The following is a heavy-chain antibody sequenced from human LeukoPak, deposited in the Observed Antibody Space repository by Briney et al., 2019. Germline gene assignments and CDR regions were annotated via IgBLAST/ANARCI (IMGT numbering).Heavy chain of an antibody. CDR2: ISRGSSII. CDR1: GFTFSNYS. D-gene: IGHD3-22*01. J-gene: IGHJ4*02. V-gene: IGHV3-48*01. Sequence: GGSLRLSCAASGFTFSNYSMNWVRQAPGKGLEWVSYISRGSSIIYYADSVKGRFTISRDNAKNSLYLQMNSLRAEDTAVYYCARDFYDSSGYYYDYWGQGTLVTVSS. CDR3: ARDFYDSSGYYYDY.